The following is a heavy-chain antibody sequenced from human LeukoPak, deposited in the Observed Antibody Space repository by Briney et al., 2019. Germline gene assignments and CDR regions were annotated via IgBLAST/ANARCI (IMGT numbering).Heavy chain of an antibody. CDR1: GFTFSSYS. J-gene: IGHJ5*02. Sequence: GGSLRLSCAASGFTFSSYSMNWVRQAPGKGLEWVSSISSSSSYIYYADSVKGRFTISRDNAKNSLYLQMNSLRAEATAVYYCAGGNYDSSGYPTDWFDPWGQGTLVTVSS. D-gene: IGHD3-22*01. V-gene: IGHV3-21*01. CDR3: AGGNYDSSGYPTDWFDP. CDR2: ISSSSSYI.